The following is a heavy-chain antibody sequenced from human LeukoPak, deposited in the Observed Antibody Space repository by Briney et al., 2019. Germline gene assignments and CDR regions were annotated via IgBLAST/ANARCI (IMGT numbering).Heavy chain of an antibody. CDR2: IYGGGST. CDR3: ARSYGDINWFDP. D-gene: IGHD4-17*01. CDR1: GFTVSSNY. J-gene: IGHJ5*02. Sequence: PGWSLRLSCAASGFTVSSNYMRWVRQAPGKGLGGVSVIYGGGSTYYAASVKGRFTISRDNSKNTLYLQMSRLRAEETAVDYCARSYGDINWFDPWGQGTLVTVSS. V-gene: IGHV3-53*01.